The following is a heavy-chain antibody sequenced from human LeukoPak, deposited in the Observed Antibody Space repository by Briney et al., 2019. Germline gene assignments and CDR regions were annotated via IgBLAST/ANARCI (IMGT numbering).Heavy chain of an antibody. Sequence: ASEKVSCKASGYTFSNYGISWVRQAPGQGLEWIGWIHSNNGNTNYAQRLQGRVTMTTDPSTSTAYMELRSLRSDDTAVYYCARHIVVVREYYYFGMDVWGQGATVTVSS. J-gene: IGHJ6*01. V-gene: IGHV1-18*01. CDR2: IHSNNGNT. D-gene: IGHD2-15*01. CDR3: ARHIVVVREYYYFGMDV. CDR1: GYTFSNYG.